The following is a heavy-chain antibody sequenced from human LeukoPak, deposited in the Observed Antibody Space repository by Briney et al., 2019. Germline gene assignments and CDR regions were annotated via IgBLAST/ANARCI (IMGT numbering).Heavy chain of an antibody. V-gene: IGHV1-2*02. CDR2: INPNSGDT. D-gene: IGHD1-14*01. CDR1: GYTFTGYY. J-gene: IGHJ6*02. Sequence: ASVKVSCKASGYTFTGYYMHWVRQAPGQGLEWMGWINPNSGDTDYAQKFQGRVTMTRDTSISTAYMELSRVRSDDTAVYYCARSARNKGDYYYSYGMDVWGQGTTVTVSS. CDR3: ARSARNKGDYYYSYGMDV.